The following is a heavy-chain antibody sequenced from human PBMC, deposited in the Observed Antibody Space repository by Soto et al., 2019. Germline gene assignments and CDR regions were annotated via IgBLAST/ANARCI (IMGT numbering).Heavy chain of an antibody. Sequence: SETLSLTCTVSGGSISSSSYYWGWIRQPPGKGLEWIGSIYYSGSTYYNPSLKSRVTISVDTSKNQFSLKLSSVTAADTAVYYCARLWFGEFSVDYRGQGTLVTVS. J-gene: IGHJ4*02. CDR2: IYYSGST. CDR1: GGSISSSSYY. CDR3: ARLWFGEFSVDY. D-gene: IGHD3-10*01. V-gene: IGHV4-39*01.